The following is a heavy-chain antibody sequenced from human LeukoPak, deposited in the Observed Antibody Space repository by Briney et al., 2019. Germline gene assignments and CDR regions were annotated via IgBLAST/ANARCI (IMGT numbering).Heavy chain of an antibody. D-gene: IGHD2-15*01. V-gene: IGHV1-3*01. CDR2: INAGNGNT. CDR3: ARGYCSGGSCWDPFDY. Sequence: GASVTVSCTASGYTFTIYAMHWVRQAPGQKLEWMGWINAGNGNTKYSQKFQGRVTITRDTSASTAYMELSSLRSEDTAVYYCARGYCSGGSCWDPFDYWGQGTLVTVSS. CDR1: GYTFTIYA. J-gene: IGHJ4*02.